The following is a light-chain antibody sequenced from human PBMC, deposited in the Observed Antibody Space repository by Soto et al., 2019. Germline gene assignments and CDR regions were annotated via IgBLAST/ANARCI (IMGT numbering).Light chain of an antibody. CDR1: SSAVGGYNY. J-gene: IGLJ1*01. Sequence: SALTQPASVSGSPGQSMTISCTGTSSAVGGYNYVSWYQHHPGKAPKLMIYDVSNRPSGVSNRFSGSKSGNTASLTISGLQPEDEADYYCSSYTTSNTRQIVFGTGTKVTVL. CDR3: SSYTTSNTRQIV. CDR2: DVS. V-gene: IGLV2-14*03.